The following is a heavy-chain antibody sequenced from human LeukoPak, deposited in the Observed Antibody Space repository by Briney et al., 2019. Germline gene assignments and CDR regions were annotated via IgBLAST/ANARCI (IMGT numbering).Heavy chain of an antibody. CDR1: GYTFTRYG. V-gene: IGHV1-18*01. J-gene: IGHJ4*02. Sequence: ASVKVSCKASGYTFTRYGISWVRQAPGQGLEWMGWISAYNGNTNYAQKLQGRVTMTTDTSTSTAYMELRSLRSDDTAVYYCARVTHDFAIFGVVIIGPLDYWGQGTLVTVSS. CDR2: ISAYNGNT. CDR3: ARVTHDFAIFGVVIIGPLDY. D-gene: IGHD3-3*01.